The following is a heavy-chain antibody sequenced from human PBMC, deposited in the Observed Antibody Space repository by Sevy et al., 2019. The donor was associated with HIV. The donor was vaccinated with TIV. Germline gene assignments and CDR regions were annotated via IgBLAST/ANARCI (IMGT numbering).Heavy chain of an antibody. CDR2: IHHAGSA. Sequence: SEILSLTCAVSGGSISSSNWWTWVRQSPGKGLEWIGEIHHAGSAKYNPSLQSRVTISVDKSNNQFSLKLNSVTAADTAVYYCARDPGAAASKGDLDYWGHGIKVTVSS. J-gene: IGHJ4*01. V-gene: IGHV4-4*02. CDR1: GGSISSSNW. D-gene: IGHD6-13*01. CDR3: ARDPGAAASKGDLDY.